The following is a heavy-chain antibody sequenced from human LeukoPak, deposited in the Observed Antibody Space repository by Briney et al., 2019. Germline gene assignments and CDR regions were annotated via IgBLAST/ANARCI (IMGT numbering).Heavy chain of an antibody. Sequence: SETLSLTCAVYGGSFSGYYWSWIRQPPGKGLEWIGEINHSGSTNYNPSLKSRVTISVDTSKNQFSLKLSSVTAADTAVYYCARGIRVDVWGQGTTATVSS. CDR3: ARGIRVDV. CDR2: INHSGST. V-gene: IGHV4-34*01. CDR1: GGSFSGYY. J-gene: IGHJ6*02.